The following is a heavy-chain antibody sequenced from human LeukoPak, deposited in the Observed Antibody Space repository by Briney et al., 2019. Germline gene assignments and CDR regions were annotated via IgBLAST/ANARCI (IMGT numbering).Heavy chain of an antibody. CDR3: ARAYDSSGYHSVYFDY. Sequence: SETLSLTCTVSGGSISSYYWSWIRQPPGKGLEWIGYIYYSGSTNYNTSLKSRVTISVDTSKNQYSLKLSSVTAADTAVYYCARAYDSSGYHSVYFDYWGQGTLVTVSS. D-gene: IGHD3-22*01. J-gene: IGHJ4*02. CDR1: GGSISSYY. CDR2: IYYSGST. V-gene: IGHV4-59*01.